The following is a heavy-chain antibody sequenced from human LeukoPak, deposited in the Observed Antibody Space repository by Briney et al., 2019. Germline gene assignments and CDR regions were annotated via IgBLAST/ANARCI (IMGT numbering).Heavy chain of an antibody. Sequence: SSSSTIYYADSVKGRFTISRDNAKNSLYLQMNSLRAEDTAVYYCASGLYQLPFDCWGQGTLVTVSS. V-gene: IGHV3-48*01. CDR2: SSSSTI. CDR3: ASGLYQLPFDC. D-gene: IGHD2-2*01. J-gene: IGHJ4*02.